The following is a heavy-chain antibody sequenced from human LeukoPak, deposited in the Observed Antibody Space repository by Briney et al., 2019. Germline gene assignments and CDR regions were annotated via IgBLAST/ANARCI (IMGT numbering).Heavy chain of an antibody. J-gene: IGHJ5*02. D-gene: IGHD6-19*01. V-gene: IGHV1-69*01. CDR2: IIPIFGTA. Sequence: SVKVSCKASGGTFSSYAISWVRQAPGQGLEWMGGIIPIFGTANYAQKFQGRVTITADESTGTAYMELSSLRSEDTAVYYCARALYSSGWYLVWFDPWGQGTLVTVSS. CDR3: ARALYSSGWYLVWFDP. CDR1: GGTFSSYA.